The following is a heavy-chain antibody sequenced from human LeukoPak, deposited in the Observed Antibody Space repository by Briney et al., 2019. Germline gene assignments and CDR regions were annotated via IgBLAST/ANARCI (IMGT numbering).Heavy chain of an antibody. V-gene: IGHV4-34*01. CDR1: GGSFSAFH. J-gene: IGHJ4*02. Sequence: PSETLSLTCAVYGGSFSAFHWNWIRQSPAKGLEWLGEMKQSGTPRYNPSLQSRVNISVDKSKNQFSLNVRSVTAADTAVYYCASRPFLYGFRTYFDNWAQGTLVTVSS. CDR2: MKQSGTP. CDR3: ASRPFLYGFRTYFDN. D-gene: IGHD3-10*01.